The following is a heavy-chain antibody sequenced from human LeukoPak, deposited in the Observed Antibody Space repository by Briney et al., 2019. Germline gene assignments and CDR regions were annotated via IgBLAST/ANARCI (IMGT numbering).Heavy chain of an antibody. J-gene: IGHJ4*02. Sequence: PGGSLRLSCAASGFTVSSNYMSWVRQAPGKGLEWVSVIYSGGSTYYADSVKGRFTISRDNSKNTLYLQMNSLRAEDTAVYYCASSGQQQLVPSIDYWGQGTLVTVSS. V-gene: IGHV3-66*01. CDR1: GFTVSSNY. CDR3: ASSGQQQLVPSIDY. CDR2: IYSGGST. D-gene: IGHD6-13*01.